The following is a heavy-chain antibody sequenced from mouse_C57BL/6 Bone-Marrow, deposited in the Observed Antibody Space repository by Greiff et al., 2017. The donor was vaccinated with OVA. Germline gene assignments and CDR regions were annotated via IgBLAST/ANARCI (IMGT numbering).Heavy chain of an antibody. CDR2: ISDGGSYT. CDR1: GFTFSSYA. D-gene: IGHD2-4*01. Sequence: EVKLVESGGGLVKPGGSLKLSCAASGFTFSSYAMSWVRQTPEKRLEWVATISDGGSYTYYPDNVKGRFTISRDNAKNNLYLQMSHLKSEDTAMYYCARDPIIYYDYDGYAMDYWGQGTSVTVSS. CDR3: ARDPIIYYDYDGYAMDY. V-gene: IGHV5-4*01. J-gene: IGHJ4*01.